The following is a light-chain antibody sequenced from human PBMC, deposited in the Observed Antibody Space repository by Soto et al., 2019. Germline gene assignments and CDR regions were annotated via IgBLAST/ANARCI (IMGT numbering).Light chain of an antibody. CDR2: WAS. Sequence: DSVMTQAPDSLAVSLGERATINCKSSQSVLYSSNNKNYLAWYQQKPGQPPKLLIYWASTRESGVPDRFSGSGSGTDFTLTISSLQAEDVAVYYCQQYYRTPLTFVGGTKVEIK. CDR3: QQYYRTPLT. CDR1: QSVLYSSNNKNY. V-gene: IGKV4-1*01. J-gene: IGKJ4*01.